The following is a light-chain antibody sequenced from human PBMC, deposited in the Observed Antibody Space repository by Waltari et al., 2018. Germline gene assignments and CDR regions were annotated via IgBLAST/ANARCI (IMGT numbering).Light chain of an antibody. CDR3: QQYNKWPPIS. CDR1: QNVNTN. J-gene: IGKJ5*01. Sequence: EILLTQSPATLSVFPGERATLSCRASQNVNTNVAWYQQKPGQAPRLLIYGASTRHTGIPDRFTGSGSGTDFTLTIDTLQSEDFAVYYCQQYNKWPPISFGQGTRLEIK. CDR2: GAS. V-gene: IGKV3-15*01.